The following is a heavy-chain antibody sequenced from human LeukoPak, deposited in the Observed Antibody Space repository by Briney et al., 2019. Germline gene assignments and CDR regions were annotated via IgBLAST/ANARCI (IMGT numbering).Heavy chain of an antibody. Sequence: ASVKVSCKASGYTFTSYGISWVRQAPGQGLEWMGWNSAYNGNTNYAQKLQGRVTMTTDTSTSTAYMELRSLRSDDTAVYYCARVLGFWSGYFSYFDYWGQGTLVTVSS. CDR1: GYTFTSYG. CDR3: ARVLGFWSGYFSYFDY. J-gene: IGHJ4*02. D-gene: IGHD3-3*01. V-gene: IGHV1-18*01. CDR2: NSAYNGNT.